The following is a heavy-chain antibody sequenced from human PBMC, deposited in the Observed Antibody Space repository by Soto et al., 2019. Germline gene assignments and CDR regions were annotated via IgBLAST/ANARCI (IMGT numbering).Heavy chain of an antibody. CDR3: ARGRAYYDSSGYHYFFDY. V-gene: IGHV3-48*02. CDR1: GFTFSTYS. CDR2: ISSASSTI. D-gene: IGHD3-22*01. J-gene: IGHJ4*02. Sequence: EVQLVESGGGLVQPGGSLRLSCAASGFTFSTYSMNWVRQAPGKGLEWVSYISSASSTIDYEDSVKGRFTSSRDNTRNSLYLQMNSLRDEDTAVYYCARGRAYYDSSGYHYFFDYWGQGTLVTVSS.